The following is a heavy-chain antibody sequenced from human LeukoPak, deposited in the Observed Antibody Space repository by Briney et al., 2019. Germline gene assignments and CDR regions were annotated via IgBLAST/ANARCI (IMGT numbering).Heavy chain of an antibody. CDR3: ARVRPHPIIDV. CDR1: GFTVSNNY. J-gene: IGHJ6*03. V-gene: IGHV3-53*01. Sequence: PGGSLRLSCAASGFTVSNNYMSWVRQAPGKGLEWVSVIYTGVSTYYADSVKGRFAISRDNSKNTLYLQMNSLRAEDTGVYHCARVRPHPIIDVWGKGATVTVSS. CDR2: IYTGVST. D-gene: IGHD6-6*01.